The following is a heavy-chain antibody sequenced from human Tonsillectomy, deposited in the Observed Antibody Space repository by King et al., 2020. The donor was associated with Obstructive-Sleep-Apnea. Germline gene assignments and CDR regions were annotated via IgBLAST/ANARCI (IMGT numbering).Heavy chain of an antibody. D-gene: IGHD2-2*01. CDR2: IYPGDSDT. CDR1: GYSFTSYW. CDR3: ATSKGYCTSTSCYAPFDY. V-gene: IGHV5-51*01. Sequence: VQLVESGAEVIKPGESLKISCKGSGYSFTSYWIGWVRQMPGKGLEWMGIIYPGDSDTRYSPSFQGQVTISADKSICTAYLQWSSLKASDTAMYYCATSKGYCTSTSCYAPFDYWGQGTLVTVPS. J-gene: IGHJ4*02.